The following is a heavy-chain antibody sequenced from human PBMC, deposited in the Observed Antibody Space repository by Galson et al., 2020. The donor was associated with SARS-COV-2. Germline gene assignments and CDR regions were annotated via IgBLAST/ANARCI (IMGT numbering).Heavy chain of an antibody. V-gene: IGHV5-51*01. D-gene: IGHD6-19*01. J-gene: IGHJ6*02. CDR2: IYPGDSDT. CDR1: GYSFTSYW. Sequence: GESLKISCKGSGYSFTSYWIGWVRQMPGKGLGWMGIIYPGDSDTRYSPSFQGQVTISADKSISTAYLQWSSLKASDTAMYYCARRASAYSSGWYYYGMDVWGQGTTVTVSS. CDR3: ARRASAYSSGWYYYGMDV.